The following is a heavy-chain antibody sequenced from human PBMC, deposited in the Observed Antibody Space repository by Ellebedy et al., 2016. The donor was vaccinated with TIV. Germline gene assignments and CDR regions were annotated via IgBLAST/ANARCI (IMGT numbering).Heavy chain of an antibody. D-gene: IGHD3-22*01. CDR3: ARLHNYDSGAYYFDY. CDR1: GYSLAPNW. CDR2: ISPGFSYI. Sequence: GESLKISCTASGYSLAPNWLTWLRQMLGRALPYMGIISPGFSYIRYSPSFEGQVTISVDKSISTTYLHWSSLKASDISMYYCARLHNYDSGAYYFDYWGRGTLVTVSS. J-gene: IGHJ4*02. V-gene: IGHV5-51*01.